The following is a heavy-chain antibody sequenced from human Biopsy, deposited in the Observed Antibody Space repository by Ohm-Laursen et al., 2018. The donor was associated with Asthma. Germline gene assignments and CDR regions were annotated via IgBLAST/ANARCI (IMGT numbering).Heavy chain of an antibody. V-gene: IGHV3-53*01. Sequence: SLRLSCAASGFAVSREHMFWVRQAPGKGLEWVSVIYSGGTSHTADSVRGRFTISRDYSKNTLYLQMHSLRAEDTAVYYCARGDSSNWSHYYFDYWGQGTLVTGSS. D-gene: IGHD3-22*01. J-gene: IGHJ4*02. CDR1: GFAVSREH. CDR2: IYSGGTS. CDR3: ARGDSSNWSHYYFDY.